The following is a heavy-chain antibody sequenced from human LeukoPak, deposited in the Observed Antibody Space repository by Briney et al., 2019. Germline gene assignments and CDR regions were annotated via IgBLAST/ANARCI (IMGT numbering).Heavy chain of an antibody. Sequence: GSLRLSCAASGFTSSDYYMSWIRQAPGKGLEGVSYISSSGSTIYYAASVKGRFTISRDNAKNSLYLQMNSLRAEDTAVYYCAREILYSSSWYGYWFDYWGQGTLVTVSS. V-gene: IGHV3-11*04. J-gene: IGHJ4*02. D-gene: IGHD6-13*01. CDR1: GFTSSDYY. CDR3: AREILYSSSWYGYWFDY. CDR2: ISSSGSTI.